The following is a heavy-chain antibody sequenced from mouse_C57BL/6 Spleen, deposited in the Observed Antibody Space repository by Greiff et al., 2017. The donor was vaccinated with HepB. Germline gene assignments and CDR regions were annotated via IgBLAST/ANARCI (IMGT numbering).Heavy chain of an antibody. CDR2: INPYNGDT. CDR1: GYSFTGYF. J-gene: IGHJ2*01. Sequence: EVKLMESGPELVKPGDSVKISCKASGYSFTGYFMNWVMQSHGKSLEWIGRINPYNGDTFYNQKFKGKATLTVDKSSSTAHMELRSLTSEDSAVYYCAREDLVTTVVPFDYWGQGTTLTVSS. V-gene: IGHV1-20*01. D-gene: IGHD1-1*01. CDR3: AREDLVTTVVPFDY.